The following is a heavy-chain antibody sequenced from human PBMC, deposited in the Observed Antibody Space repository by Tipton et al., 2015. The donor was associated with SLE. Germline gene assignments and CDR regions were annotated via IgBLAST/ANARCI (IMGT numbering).Heavy chain of an antibody. CDR2: IHYSGST. CDR3: ARSSGWYADWFDP. D-gene: IGHD6-19*01. V-gene: IGHV4-59*12. J-gene: IGHJ5*02. CDR1: GGSISSYY. Sequence: LRLSCTVSGGSISSYYWSWIRQPPGKGLEWIGYIHYSGSTNYNPSLKSRVTISVDTSKNQFSLKLSSVTAADTAVYYCARSSGWYADWFDPWGQGTLVTVSS.